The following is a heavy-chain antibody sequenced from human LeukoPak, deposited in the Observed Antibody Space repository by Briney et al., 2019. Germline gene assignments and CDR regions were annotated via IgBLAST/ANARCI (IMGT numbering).Heavy chain of an antibody. J-gene: IGHJ6*02. D-gene: IGHD3-22*01. CDR2: IYYSGST. Sequence: SETLSPTCTVSGGSISSYYWSWIRQPTGKGLEWIGYIYYSGSTNYNPSLRSRVTISVDTSKNQFSLDLRSVTAADTAVYYCARGPHYHDSSGYSPSYSYAMDVWGQGTTVTVSS. CDR1: GGSISSYY. V-gene: IGHV4-59*01. CDR3: ARGPHYHDSSGYSPSYSYAMDV.